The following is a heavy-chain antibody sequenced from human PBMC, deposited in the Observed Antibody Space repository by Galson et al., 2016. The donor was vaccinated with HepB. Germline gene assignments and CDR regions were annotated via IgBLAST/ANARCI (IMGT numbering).Heavy chain of an antibody. CDR1: GDSLNDYY. Sequence: SETLSLTCSVSGDSLNDYYWAWIRQYPGKGLEWIGSVFSNGDPFYIPSLKSRVTISIDTSKSQVSLRLRSVTATDTAYYYCARHGRGRPLFWGQGILVIVSS. CDR3: ARHGRGRPLF. CDR2: VFSNGDP. V-gene: IGHV4-39*01. J-gene: IGHJ4*02. D-gene: IGHD5-12*01.